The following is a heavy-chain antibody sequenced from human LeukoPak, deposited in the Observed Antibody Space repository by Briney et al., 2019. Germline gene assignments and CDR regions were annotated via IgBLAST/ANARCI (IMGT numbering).Heavy chain of an antibody. J-gene: IGHJ4*02. CDR1: GFTFSSYA. CDR3: AKDIVRWLGGATD. D-gene: IGHD3-10*01. Sequence: GGSLRLSCAASGFTFSSYAMNWVRQAPGKGLEWVSAISGSGGLTYYADSVKGRFTVSRDISNNMLFLQMNSLRAEDTALYYCAKDIVRWLGGATDWGQGTLVTVSS. CDR2: ISGSGGLT. V-gene: IGHV3-23*01.